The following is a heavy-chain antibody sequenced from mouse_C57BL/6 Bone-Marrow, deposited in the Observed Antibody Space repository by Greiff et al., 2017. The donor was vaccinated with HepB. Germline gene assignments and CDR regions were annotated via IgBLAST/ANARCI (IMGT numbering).Heavy chain of an antibody. Sequence: EVQLQESGGGLVKPGGSLKLSCAASGFTFSDYGMHWVRQAPEKGLEWVAYISSGSSTIYYADTVKGRFTISRDNAKNTLFLQMTSLRSEDTAMYYCARQYYGSNAYWGQGTLVTVSA. V-gene: IGHV5-17*01. D-gene: IGHD1-1*01. CDR1: GFTFSDYG. CDR2: ISSGSSTI. J-gene: IGHJ3*01. CDR3: ARQYYGSNAY.